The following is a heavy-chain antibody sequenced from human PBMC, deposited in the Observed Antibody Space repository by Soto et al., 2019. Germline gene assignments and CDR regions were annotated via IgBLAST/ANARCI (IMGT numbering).Heavy chain of an antibody. CDR2: IYPGDSDT. CDR1: GYNFTSYW. D-gene: IGHD3-3*01. Sequence: DSLTISRKGSGYNFTSYWIGLVRQMPGKGLEWMGIIYPGDSDTRYSPSFQGQVTITADKSISTAYLQWSSLKASDTAMYYCARQLHDGYIDYWGQGTLVTVSS. V-gene: IGHV5-51*01. J-gene: IGHJ4*02. CDR3: ARQLHDGYIDY.